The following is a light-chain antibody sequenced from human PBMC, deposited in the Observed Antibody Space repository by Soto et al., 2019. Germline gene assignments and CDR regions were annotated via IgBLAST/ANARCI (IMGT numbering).Light chain of an antibody. J-gene: IGKJ4*01. Sequence: IQLTQSPSSLYASVGDRVTITCRASQGISSYLGWYQQKPGKAPKLLIYAASTLQSGVPSRFSGSGSGTEFTLTISSLQSEDFATYYCQQLSSYPLTFGGGTKVEIK. CDR2: AAS. CDR1: QGISSY. V-gene: IGKV1-9*01. CDR3: QQLSSYPLT.